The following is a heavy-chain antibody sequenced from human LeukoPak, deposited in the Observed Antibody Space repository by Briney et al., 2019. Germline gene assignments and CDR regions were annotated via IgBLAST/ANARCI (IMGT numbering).Heavy chain of an antibody. CDR3: ARDWGYCSGGSCPLDY. CDR2: IWFDGSNK. Sequence: GRSLRLSCAASGFTFTTYGMHWVRHAPGKGLEWVAVIWFDGSNKNYADSVKGRFTISRDNSKNTLYLQMNSLRAEDTAVYYCARDWGYCSGGSCPLDYWGQGSLVTVSS. V-gene: IGHV3-33*01. J-gene: IGHJ4*02. CDR1: GFTFTTYG. D-gene: IGHD2-15*01.